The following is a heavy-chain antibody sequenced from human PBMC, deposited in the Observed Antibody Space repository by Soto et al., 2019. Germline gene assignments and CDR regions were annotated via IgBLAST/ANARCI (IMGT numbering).Heavy chain of an antibody. Sequence: QLKLQESGPGLVKPSETLSLTCSVSGGSISYNSYYWTWIRQSAGKGLEWIGRIYSSGGTKYNPSLQSRVTMSLDTSKNQFSLRLSSVTAADTAVYYCARGQRFSDSFDPWGQGTLVTVSS. CDR2: IYSSGGT. D-gene: IGHD3-3*01. CDR3: ARGQRFSDSFDP. J-gene: IGHJ5*02. CDR1: GGSISYNSYY. V-gene: IGHV4-4*07.